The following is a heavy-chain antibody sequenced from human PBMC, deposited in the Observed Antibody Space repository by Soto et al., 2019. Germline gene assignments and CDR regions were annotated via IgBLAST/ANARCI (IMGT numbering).Heavy chain of an antibody. Sequence: GGSLRLSCAASGGTFSSYSMNWVRQAPGKGLEWVSSISSSSSYIYYADSVKGRFTISRDNAKNSLYLQMNSLRAEDTAVYYCARGQGYSSSPGNWFDPWGQGTLVTVSS. V-gene: IGHV3-21*01. CDR3: ARGQGYSSSPGNWFDP. CDR1: GGTFSSYS. J-gene: IGHJ5*02. CDR2: ISSSSSYI. D-gene: IGHD6-6*01.